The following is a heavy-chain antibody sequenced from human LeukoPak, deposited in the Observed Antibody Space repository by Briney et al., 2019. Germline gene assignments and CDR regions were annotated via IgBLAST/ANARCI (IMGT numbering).Heavy chain of an antibody. V-gene: IGHV4-34*01. D-gene: IGHD3-22*01. CDR1: GGSFSGYY. CDR3: ARGLGRYYYDSGGYAYYFDY. J-gene: IGHJ4*02. Sequence: SETLSLTCAVYGGSFSGYYWSWIRQPPGKGLEWIGEINHSGSTNYNPSLKSRVTISVDTSKNQFSLKLSSVTAADTAVYYCARGLGRYYYDSGGYAYYFDYWGQGTLVTVSS. CDR2: INHSGST.